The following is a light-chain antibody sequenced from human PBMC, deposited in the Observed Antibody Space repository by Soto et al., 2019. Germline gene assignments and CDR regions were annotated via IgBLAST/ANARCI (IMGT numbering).Light chain of an antibody. CDR1: SSDVGNYNL. CDR2: EGS. CDR3: CSYAGGNWL. J-gene: IGLJ3*02. V-gene: IGLV2-23*01. Sequence: QSVLTQPASVSGSPGQSITISCTGTSSDVGNYNLVSWYQQHPGKAPKLMIYEGSKRPSGISNRFSGSKSGNTASLTISGLQAEDEADYYCCSYAGGNWLFGGGTKLTVL.